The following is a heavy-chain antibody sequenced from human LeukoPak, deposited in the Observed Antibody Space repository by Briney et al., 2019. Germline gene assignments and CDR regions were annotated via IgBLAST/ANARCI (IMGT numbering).Heavy chain of an antibody. D-gene: IGHD4-17*01. V-gene: IGHV3-11*04. J-gene: IGHJ4*02. Sequence: TGGSLRLSCAVSGFTFTDTYMTWIRQAPGKGLESLSYISPSGTDISYADSVKGRFTISRDNAKNSLYLQMNSLRAEDTAVYYCAAGEERFDYWGQGTLVTVSS. CDR1: GFTFTDTY. CDR2: ISPSGTDI. CDR3: AAGEERFDY.